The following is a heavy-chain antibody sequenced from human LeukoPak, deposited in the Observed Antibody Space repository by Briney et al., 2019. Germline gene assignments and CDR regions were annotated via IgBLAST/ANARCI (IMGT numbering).Heavy chain of an antibody. Sequence: GESLKISCKGSGYSFTSYWIGWVRQMPGKGREWMGIIYPGDSDTRYSPSFQGQVTISADKSISTAYLQWSSLKASDTAMYYCATYPGYCSGGSCYHLDYWGQGTLVTVSS. CDR1: GYSFTSYW. CDR3: ATYPGYCSGGSCYHLDY. D-gene: IGHD2-15*01. V-gene: IGHV5-51*01. CDR2: IYPGDSDT. J-gene: IGHJ4*02.